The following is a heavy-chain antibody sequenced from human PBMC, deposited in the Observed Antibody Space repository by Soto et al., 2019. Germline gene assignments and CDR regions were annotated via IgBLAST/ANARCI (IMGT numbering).Heavy chain of an antibody. CDR1: GFTFSSYA. D-gene: IGHD3-22*01. Sequence: GGSLRLSCAASGFTFSSYAMSWVRQAPGKGLEWVSAISGSGGSTYYADSVKGRFTISRDNSKNTLYLQMNSLRAEDTAVYYCAKKDDSSGYYYGGFDYWGQGTLVTVSS. J-gene: IGHJ4*02. CDR3: AKKDDSSGYYYGGFDY. V-gene: IGHV3-23*01. CDR2: ISGSGGST.